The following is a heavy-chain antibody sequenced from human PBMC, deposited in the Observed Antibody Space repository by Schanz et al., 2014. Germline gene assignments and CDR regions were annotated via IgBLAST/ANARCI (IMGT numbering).Heavy chain of an antibody. CDR2: ISSSSSYT. D-gene: IGHD6-13*01. CDR1: GLTFSDYY. CDR3: ARDIKKQLVDSKDYYYGMDV. J-gene: IGHJ6*02. Sequence: QVQLVESGGGLVKPGGSLRLSCAASGLTFSDYYMSWIRQAPGKGLEWVSYISSSSSYTNYADSVKGRFTISRDNAKNSLFLEMNNLRTEDTAVYFCARDIKKQLVDSKDYYYGMDVWGQGTTVTGSS. V-gene: IGHV3-11*06.